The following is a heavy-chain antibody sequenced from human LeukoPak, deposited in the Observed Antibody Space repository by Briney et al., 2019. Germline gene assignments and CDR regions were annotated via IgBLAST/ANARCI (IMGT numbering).Heavy chain of an antibody. CDR2: INPNNGGT. CDR1: GYTFTSYY. V-gene: IGHV1-2*02. CDR3: ARAGGNSWFDP. D-gene: IGHD3-16*01. Sequence: ASVTVSCTASGYTFTSYYMHWVRQAPGQGLEWMGSINPNNGGTKYAQKFQGRVTVTRDTSISTAYMELTSLRSDDTAVYYCARAGGNSWFDPWGQGTLVTVSS. J-gene: IGHJ5*02.